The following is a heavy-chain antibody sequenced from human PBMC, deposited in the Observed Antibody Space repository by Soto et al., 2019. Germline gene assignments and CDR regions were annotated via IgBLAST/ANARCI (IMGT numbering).Heavy chain of an antibody. CDR3: AALGGEIAVGWFDP. CDR1: GFTFTSSA. J-gene: IGHJ5*02. V-gene: IGHV1-58*01. D-gene: IGHD6-19*01. Sequence: ASVKVSCKASGFTFTSSAVQWVRQARGQRLEWIGWIVVGSGNTNYAQKFQERVTITRDMSTSTAYMELSSLRSEDTAVYYCAALGGEIAVGWFDPWGQGTLVTVSS. CDR2: IVVGSGNT.